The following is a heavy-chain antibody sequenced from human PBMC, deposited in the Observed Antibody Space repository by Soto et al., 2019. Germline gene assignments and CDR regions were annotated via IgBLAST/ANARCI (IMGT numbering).Heavy chain of an antibody. CDR3: ARDHMIYDRWREGMDV. CDR1: GYTFTSYD. V-gene: IGHV1-8*01. CDR2: MNPNSGNT. Sequence: GASVKVSCKASGYTFTSYDINWVRQATGQGLEWMGWMNPNSGNTGYAQKFQGRVTMTRNTSISTAYMELSSLRSEDTAVYYCARDHMIYDRWREGMDVWGQGTTVTVSS. J-gene: IGHJ6*02. D-gene: IGHD3-16*01.